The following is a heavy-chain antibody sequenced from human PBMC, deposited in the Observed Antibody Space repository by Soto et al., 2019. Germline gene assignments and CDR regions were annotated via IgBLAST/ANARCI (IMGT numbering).Heavy chain of an antibody. CDR2: ISAYNRNT. V-gene: IGHV1-18*01. Sequence: EASVKVSCKASGYTFTSYGISRVRQAPGQGLEWMGWISAYNRNTNYAQKLQGRVTMTTDTSTITAYMELRSLSSDDTAVYYCAREWSGNYYDSSGYYPDYYYGMYVWGQGTTVTVSS. J-gene: IGHJ6*02. CDR1: GYTFTSYG. D-gene: IGHD3-22*01. CDR3: AREWSGNYYDSSGYYPDYYYGMYV.